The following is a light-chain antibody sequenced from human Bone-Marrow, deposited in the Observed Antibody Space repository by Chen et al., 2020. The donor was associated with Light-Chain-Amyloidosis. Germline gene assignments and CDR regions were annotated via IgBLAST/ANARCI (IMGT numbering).Light chain of an antibody. J-gene: IGKJ4*01. CDR2: KGS. Sequence: DVQLTQSPSTLSASIGDRVTITCRASENINVWLAWYQHKPGKAPKLLIYKGSTLERGVPARFSGSGSGTEFTLTISRLQSEDFATYYCQQYSRFLTFGGGTKVEV. CDR3: QQYSRFLT. CDR1: ENINVW. V-gene: IGKV1-5*03.